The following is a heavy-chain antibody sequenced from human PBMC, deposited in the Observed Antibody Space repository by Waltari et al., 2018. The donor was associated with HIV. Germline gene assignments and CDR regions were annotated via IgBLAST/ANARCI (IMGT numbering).Heavy chain of an antibody. V-gene: IGHV1-8*01. CDR2: MNPNGGNT. CDR1: GYTFTSYD. CDR3: ARGPLTTPRGYFDS. Sequence: QVQLVQSGAEVKKPGASVKVSCKASGYTFTSYDINWVRQATGQGPEWMGWMNPNGGNTGYAQRFQGRVTMTRNTSISTAYMELSSLRSEDTAVYYCARGPLTTPRGYFDSWGQGTLVTVSS. D-gene: IGHD4-17*01. J-gene: IGHJ4*02.